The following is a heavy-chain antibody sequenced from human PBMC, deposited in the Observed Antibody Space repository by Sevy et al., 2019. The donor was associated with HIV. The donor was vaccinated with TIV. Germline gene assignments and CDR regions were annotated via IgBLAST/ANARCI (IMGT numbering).Heavy chain of an antibody. Sequence: GGSLRLSCAASGFTFSSYSMNWVRQAPGKGLEWVSSISSSSSYIYYADSVKGRFTIYRDNAKNSLYLQMNSLRAEDTAVYYCAREGGYYDRFFDYWGQGTLVTVSS. CDR1: GFTFSSYS. J-gene: IGHJ4*02. CDR2: ISSSSSYI. CDR3: AREGGYYDRFFDY. V-gene: IGHV3-21*01. D-gene: IGHD3-22*01.